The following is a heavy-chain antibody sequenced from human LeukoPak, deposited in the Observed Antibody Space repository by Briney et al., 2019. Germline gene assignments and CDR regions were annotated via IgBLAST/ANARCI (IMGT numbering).Heavy chain of an antibody. D-gene: IGHD2-21*01. Sequence: GGSLRLSCAASGFTFSSYAMSWVRQAPGKGLEWVSTITDSGGTTFYADSVKGRFTISRDNSKNTVYLQMNSLRAEDTAVYYCAKLWRGCHPRYFDHWGQGTLVTVSS. CDR2: ITDSGGTT. CDR1: GFTFSSYA. J-gene: IGHJ4*02. CDR3: AKLWRGCHPRYFDH. V-gene: IGHV3-23*01.